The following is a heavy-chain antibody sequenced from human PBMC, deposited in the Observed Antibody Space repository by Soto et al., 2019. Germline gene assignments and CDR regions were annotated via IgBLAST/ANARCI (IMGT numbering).Heavy chain of an antibody. CDR2: IYYSGST. Sequence: SETLSLGCTVSGGSISGSSYYWGWIRQPPGKGLEWIGSIYYSGSTYYNPSLKSRVNISVDTSKNQFSLKPSSVASADKAVYYCARHLPLSWFDPLCQGTLVTI. CDR1: GGSISGSSYY. J-gene: IGHJ5*02. CDR3: ARHLPLSWFDP. V-gene: IGHV4-39*01.